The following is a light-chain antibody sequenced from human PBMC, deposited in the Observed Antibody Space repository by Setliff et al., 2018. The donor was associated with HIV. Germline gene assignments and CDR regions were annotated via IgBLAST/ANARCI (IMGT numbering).Light chain of an antibody. CDR1: SSDVGSYNL. V-gene: IGLV2-23*02. CDR3: CSYAGRSTVV. CDR2: EVS. J-gene: IGLJ2*01. Sequence: QSVLTQPASVSGSPGQSITISCTGTSSDVGSYNLVSWYQQHPGKAPKFMIYEVSKRPSGVSNRFSGSKSGNTASLTISGLQAEDEADYYCCSYAGRSTVVFGGGT.